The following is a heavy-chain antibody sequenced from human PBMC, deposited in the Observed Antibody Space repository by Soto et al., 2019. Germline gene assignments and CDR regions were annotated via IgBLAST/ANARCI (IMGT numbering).Heavy chain of an antibody. CDR3: AEVSSHHDGFDI. CDR2: VNGGNGDT. CDR1: GYTFSSYA. J-gene: IGHJ3*02. Sequence: QVQLVQSGGEVKKPGASVKVSCKASGYTFSSYAMHWVRQAPGQRLEWMGWVNGGNGDTRYSQKFQGRVTISRDTFASTGYMELSSLTSEDTAVYYCAEVSSHHDGFDIWGQGTMVTVSS. V-gene: IGHV1-3*01.